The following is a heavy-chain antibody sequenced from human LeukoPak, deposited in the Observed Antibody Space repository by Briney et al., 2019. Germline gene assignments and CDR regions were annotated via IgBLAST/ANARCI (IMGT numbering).Heavy chain of an antibody. Sequence: GRSLRLSCAASGFTFSSYGMHWVRQAPGKGLEWVAVIWYDGSNKYYADSVKGRFTISRDNSKNTLYLQMNSLRAEDTAVYYCARGLDTAMVTASFDYWGQGTLVTVSS. CDR1: GFTFSSYG. CDR3: ARGLDTAMVTASFDY. D-gene: IGHD5-18*01. CDR2: IWYDGSNK. V-gene: IGHV3-33*01. J-gene: IGHJ4*02.